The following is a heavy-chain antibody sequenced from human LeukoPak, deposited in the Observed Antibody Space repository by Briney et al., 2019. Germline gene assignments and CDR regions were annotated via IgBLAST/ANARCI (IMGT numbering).Heavy chain of an antibody. Sequence: SETLSLTCTVSGGSISSYYWSWLRQPPGKGLEWIGYIYYSGSTNYNPSLKSRVTISVDTSKNQFSLKLSSVTAADTAVYYCARGRSGYDPYYFDYWGQGTLVTVSS. V-gene: IGHV4-59*12. CDR2: IYYSGST. D-gene: IGHD5-12*01. CDR3: ARGRSGYDPYYFDY. CDR1: GGSISSYY. J-gene: IGHJ4*02.